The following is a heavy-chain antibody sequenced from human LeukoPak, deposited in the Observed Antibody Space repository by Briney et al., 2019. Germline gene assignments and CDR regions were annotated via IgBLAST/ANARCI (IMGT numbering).Heavy chain of an antibody. V-gene: IGHV3-21*01. CDR3: ARDRDQLHKMHYYYNCGMDV. J-gene: IGHJ6*02. CDR1: GFIFSSYS. Sequence: GGSLRLSCAASGFIFSSYSMNWVRQAPGKGLEWVSSISSSSSYKYYGDSVKGRFTISRDNAKNSLYLQMNSLRAEDTAVYYCARDRDQLHKMHYYYNCGMDVWGQGTTVTVSS. CDR2: ISSSSSYK. D-gene: IGHD2-2*01.